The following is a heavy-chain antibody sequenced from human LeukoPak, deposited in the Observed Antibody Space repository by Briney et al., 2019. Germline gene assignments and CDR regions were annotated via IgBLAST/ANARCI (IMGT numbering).Heavy chain of an antibody. V-gene: IGHV3-53*01. CDR1: GFSVSNNY. D-gene: IGHD3-10*01. Sequence: GGSLRLSCAASGFSVSNNYMSWVRQAPGKGLEWVSVIYSGGSSYYADSVKGRFTISRDNSKNTVYLQMNSLRAEDTAVYYCARESGFGELFPYCMDVWGQGTTVTVS. J-gene: IGHJ6*02. CDR2: IYSGGSS. CDR3: ARESGFGELFPYCMDV.